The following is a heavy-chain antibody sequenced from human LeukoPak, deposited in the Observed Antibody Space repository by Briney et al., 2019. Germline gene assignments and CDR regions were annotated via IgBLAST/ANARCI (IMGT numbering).Heavy chain of an antibody. D-gene: IGHD6-13*01. J-gene: IGHJ6*03. Sequence: SVKVSCKASGYTFTSYYMHWVRQAPGQGLEWMGIINPSGGSTSYAQKFQGRVTMTRDMSTSTVYMELSSLRSEDTAVYYCAREGPRGYSSSWPYYYYYYYMDVWGKGTTVTVSS. CDR2: INPSGGST. CDR3: AREGPRGYSSSWPYYYYYYYMDV. V-gene: IGHV1-46*01. CDR1: GYTFTSYY.